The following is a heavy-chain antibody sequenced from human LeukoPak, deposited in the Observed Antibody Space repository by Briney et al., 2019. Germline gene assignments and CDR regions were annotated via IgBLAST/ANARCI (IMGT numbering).Heavy chain of an antibody. CDR2: ISAYNGNT. CDR3: ARYYYGSGSYYYFDY. V-gene: IGHV1-18*04. D-gene: IGHD3-10*01. Sequence: ASVKVSCKASGYTFTDYDMHWVRQAPGQGLEWMGWISAYNGNTNYAQKLQGRVTMTTDTSTSTAYMELRSLRSDDTAVYYCARYYYGSGSYYYFDYWGQGTLVTVSS. J-gene: IGHJ4*02. CDR1: GYTFTDYD.